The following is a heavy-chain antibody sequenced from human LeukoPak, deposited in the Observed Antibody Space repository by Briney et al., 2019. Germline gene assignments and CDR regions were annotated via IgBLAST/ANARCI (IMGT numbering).Heavy chain of an antibody. D-gene: IGHD2-15*01. Sequence: GGSLLLSCAASGFTFSSYDMHWVRQATGKGLEWVSAIGTAGDTYYPGSVKGRFTISRENAKNSLYLQMNSLRAGDTAVYYCARQGWSDAFDIWGQGTMVTVSS. J-gene: IGHJ3*02. V-gene: IGHV3-13*01. CDR2: IGTAGDT. CDR1: GFTFSSYD. CDR3: ARQGWSDAFDI.